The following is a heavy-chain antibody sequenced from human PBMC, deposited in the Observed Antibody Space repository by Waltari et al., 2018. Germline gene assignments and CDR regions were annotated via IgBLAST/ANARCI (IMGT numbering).Heavy chain of an antibody. CDR3: ANIENTIFGVVSYYGMDV. D-gene: IGHD3-3*01. V-gene: IGHV3-23*01. Sequence: EVQLLESGGGLVQPGGSLRLSCAASGFTFSSYAMIWVRQAPGQGLEWVSALSGSGGSKYKGDTGKGRFTISRENSKNTLYLQMNSLRAEDTAVYYCANIENTIFGVVSYYGMDVWGQGTTVTVSS. CDR1: GFTFSSYA. CDR2: LSGSGGSK. J-gene: IGHJ6*02.